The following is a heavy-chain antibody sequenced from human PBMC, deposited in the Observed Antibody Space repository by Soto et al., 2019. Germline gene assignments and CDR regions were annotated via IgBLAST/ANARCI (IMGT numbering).Heavy chain of an antibody. CDR1: GYTFTSYA. J-gene: IGHJ6*02. CDR2: INAGNGNT. D-gene: IGHD2-2*01. Sequence: AAVKVSCKASGYTFTSYAMHWVRQAPGQRLEWMGWINAGNGNTKYSQKFQGRVTITRDTSASTAYMELSSLRSEDTAVYYCARVVVPAATRYYYYGMDVWGQGTTVTVSS. V-gene: IGHV1-3*01. CDR3: ARVVVPAATRYYYYGMDV.